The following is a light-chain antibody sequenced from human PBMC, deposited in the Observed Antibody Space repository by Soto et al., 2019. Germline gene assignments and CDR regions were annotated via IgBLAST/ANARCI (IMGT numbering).Light chain of an antibody. CDR1: QSISRT. Sequence: ETVLTQSPDTLSVSPGERNSLSCRASQSISRTLAWYQQKSGQPPRLLIYDASTRATGFTGRFSGSGSGTEFTLTISSLQSEDFAVYYCQQYNNWPLTFGGGTKVDI. J-gene: IGKJ4*01. CDR3: QQYNNWPLT. CDR2: DAS. V-gene: IGKV3D-15*01.